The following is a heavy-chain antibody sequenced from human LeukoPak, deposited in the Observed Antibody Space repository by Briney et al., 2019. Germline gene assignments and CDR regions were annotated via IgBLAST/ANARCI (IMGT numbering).Heavy chain of an antibody. CDR1: GYTFTSYG. D-gene: IGHD6-19*01. V-gene: IGHV1-18*01. J-gene: IGHJ4*02. Sequence: ASVKVSCKASGYTFTSYGISWVRQAPGQGLEWMGWISAYNGNTNYAQKLQGRATMTTDTSTSTAYMELRSLRSDDTAVYYCARDSDPAIAVAAPGGYWGQGTLVTVSS. CDR2: ISAYNGNT. CDR3: ARDSDPAIAVAAPGGY.